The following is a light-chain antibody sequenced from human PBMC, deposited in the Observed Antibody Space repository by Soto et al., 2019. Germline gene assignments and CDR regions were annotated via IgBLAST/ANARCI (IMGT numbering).Light chain of an antibody. V-gene: IGKV1-39*01. Sequence: DIQMTQSPSSLSASVGDRLTITCRASQSISNYVNWYQQKPGRAPKLLIYAASGLQGGVPSRFSGSASGTDFTLTIASLQPEDFATYYCQQSYSTPFTFGPGNKVDL. CDR2: AAS. CDR3: QQSYSTPFT. CDR1: QSISNY. J-gene: IGKJ3*01.